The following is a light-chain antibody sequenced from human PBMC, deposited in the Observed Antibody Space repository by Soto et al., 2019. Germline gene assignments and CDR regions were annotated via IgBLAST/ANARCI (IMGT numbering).Light chain of an antibody. V-gene: IGLV2-8*01. CDR3: SSYAGSNTVV. Sequence: QSALTQPPSASGSPGQSVTISCTGTSSDVGGNNFVSWYQQHPGKAPKLMIYEVSKRPSGVPDRLSGSKSGNTASLTVSGLQAEDEAEYYCSSYAGSNTVVFGGGTKLTVL. J-gene: IGLJ2*01. CDR2: EVS. CDR1: SSDVGGNNF.